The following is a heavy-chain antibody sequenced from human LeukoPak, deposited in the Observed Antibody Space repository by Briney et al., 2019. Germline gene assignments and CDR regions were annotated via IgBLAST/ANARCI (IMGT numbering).Heavy chain of an antibody. Sequence: SETLSLTCTVSGGSISSYYWSWIRQPPGKELEWIGYIYYSGSTNYNPSLKSRVTISVDTSKNQFSLKLSSVTAADTAVYYCARHGVDDYYYYGMDVWGQGTTVTVSS. CDR2: IYYSGST. CDR1: GGSISSYY. CDR3: ARHGVDDYYYYGMDV. D-gene: IGHD3/OR15-3a*01. V-gene: IGHV4-59*08. J-gene: IGHJ6*02.